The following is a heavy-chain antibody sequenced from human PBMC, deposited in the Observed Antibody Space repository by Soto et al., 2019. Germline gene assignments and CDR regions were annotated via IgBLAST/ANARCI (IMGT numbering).Heavy chain of an antibody. Sequence: GSSVKVSRKASGHTFPSYGISWVRLAPGKGLEWMGWISAYNGNTNYAQKLQGRVTMTTDTSTSTAYMELRSLRSDDTAVYYCARDVGYCSGGSCPKQYWGQGTLVTVSS. CDR2: ISAYNGNT. D-gene: IGHD2-15*01. J-gene: IGHJ4*02. CDR3: ARDVGYCSGGSCPKQY. CDR1: GHTFPSYG. V-gene: IGHV1-18*01.